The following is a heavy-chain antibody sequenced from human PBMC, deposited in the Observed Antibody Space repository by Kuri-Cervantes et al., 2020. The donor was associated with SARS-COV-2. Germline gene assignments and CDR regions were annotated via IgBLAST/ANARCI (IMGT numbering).Heavy chain of an antibody. CDR3: TIGYCSSTGCYRPYYFDY. CDR2: ISSKAYTGTT. V-gene: IGHV3-49*03. Sequence: GESLKISCTASGFTFGDYTMGWFRQAPGKGLEWVGFISSKAYTGTTEYAASVKGRFTISRDDSKSIAYLQMNSLKTEDTAVYYCTIGYCSSTGCYRPYYFDYWGQGNLVTVSS. CDR1: GFTFGDYT. J-gene: IGHJ4*02. D-gene: IGHD2-2*02.